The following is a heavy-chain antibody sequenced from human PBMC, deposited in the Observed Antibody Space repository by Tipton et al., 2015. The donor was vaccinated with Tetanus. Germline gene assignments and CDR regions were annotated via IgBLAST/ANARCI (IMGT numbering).Heavy chain of an antibody. CDR2: INPIGGST. CDR1: GYTLTSYH. J-gene: IGHJ4*02. CDR3: ARDGGSYYTDC. D-gene: IGHD1-26*01. V-gene: IGHV1-46*01. Sequence: QVQLVQSGAEVKKPGASVKVSCKASGYTLTSYHMHWVRQAPGQGLEWMGIINPIGGSTSYAQKFQGRITMTGDTSTSTVYMDLNSLRSEGTAVYYCARDGGSYYTDCWGQGTLVTVSS.